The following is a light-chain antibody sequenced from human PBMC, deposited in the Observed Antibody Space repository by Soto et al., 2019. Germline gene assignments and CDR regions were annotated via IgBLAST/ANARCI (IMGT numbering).Light chain of an antibody. V-gene: IGKV1-9*01. CDR1: QGISRS. Sequence: DRVTITCRASQGISRSLACYQQIPGKAPKLLIYAASTLQTGVPSRFSGSGSGTEFTLTFSNLQPEDFATSYCQQLNSYLGTFGQGTKVEIK. CDR2: AAS. J-gene: IGKJ1*01. CDR3: QQLNSYLGT.